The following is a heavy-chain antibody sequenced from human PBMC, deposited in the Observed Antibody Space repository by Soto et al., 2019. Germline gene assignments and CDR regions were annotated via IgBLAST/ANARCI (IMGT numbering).Heavy chain of an antibody. J-gene: IGHJ6*03. D-gene: IGHD2-2*02. CDR1: GFSFDEYA. Sequence: EVQLVESGGGLVQPGRSLRLFCAASGFSFDEYAMHWVRQVPGKGLEWVSGVSWNSGTMGYGDSVKGRFTISRDNDKNSLYLQMNSLRAEDTAMYYCAKGFCSSAKCYTYSYMDVWGKGTTVTVSS. CDR2: VSWNSGTM. V-gene: IGHV3-9*01. CDR3: AKGFCSSAKCYTYSYMDV.